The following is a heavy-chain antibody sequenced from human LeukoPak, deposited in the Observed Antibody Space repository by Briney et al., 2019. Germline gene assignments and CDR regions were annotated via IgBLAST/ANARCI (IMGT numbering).Heavy chain of an antibody. V-gene: IGHV4-31*03. CDR1: GGSISSGGYY. CDR3: AXXXGLXDY. Sequence: SETLSLTCTVSGGSISSGGYYWSWIRQHPGKGLEWIGDIHYSGSTYYNPSLKRRVTISVDTSKNQFSLKLSSVTAADTAVYSCAXXXGLXDYWGQGTLVTVSS. CDR2: IHYSGST. J-gene: IGHJ4*02.